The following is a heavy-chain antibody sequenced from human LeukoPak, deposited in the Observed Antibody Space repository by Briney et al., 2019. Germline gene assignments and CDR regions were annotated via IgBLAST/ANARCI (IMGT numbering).Heavy chain of an antibody. Sequence: GRSLRLSCTASGFTFCDYAMSWFRQAPGKGLEYVGFIRSKAYGGTTEYAASVKGRFTISRDDSKNIAYLQMNSLKTEDTAVYYCTRLSRRAALDYWGQGTLVTVSS. J-gene: IGHJ4*02. D-gene: IGHD2-15*01. CDR1: GFTFCDYA. CDR3: TRLSRRAALDY. CDR2: IRSKAYGGTT. V-gene: IGHV3-49*03.